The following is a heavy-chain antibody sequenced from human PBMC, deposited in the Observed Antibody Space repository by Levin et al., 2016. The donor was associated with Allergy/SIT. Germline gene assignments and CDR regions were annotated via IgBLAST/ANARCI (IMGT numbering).Heavy chain of an antibody. CDR3: ARESGGVTVHWFDP. J-gene: IGHJ5*02. CDR2: IIPILGIA. CDR1: GGTFSSYA. Sequence: SVKVSCKASGGTFSSYAISWVRQAPGQGLEWMGRIIPILGIANYAQKFQGRVTITADKSTSTAYMELSSLRSEDTAVYYCARESGGVTVHWFDPWGQGTLVTVSS. D-gene: IGHD3-16*01. V-gene: IGHV1-69*04.